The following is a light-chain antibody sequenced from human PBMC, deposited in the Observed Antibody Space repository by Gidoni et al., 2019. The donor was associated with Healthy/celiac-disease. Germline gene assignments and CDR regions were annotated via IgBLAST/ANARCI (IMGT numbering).Light chain of an antibody. CDR2: DAS. Sequence: DIQLTQFLSSLSASVGDRVTITCQASQDISNYLNWYQQKPGKAPKLLIYDASNLETGVPSRFSGSGSGTDFTFTISSLQPEDIATYYCQQYDNLPLTFGGGTKVEIK. CDR3: QQYDNLPLT. V-gene: IGKV1-33*01. J-gene: IGKJ4*01. CDR1: QDISNY.